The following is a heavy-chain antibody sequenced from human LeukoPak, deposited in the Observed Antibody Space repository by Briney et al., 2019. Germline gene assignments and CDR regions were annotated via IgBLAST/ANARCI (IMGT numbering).Heavy chain of an antibody. V-gene: IGHV3-23*01. J-gene: IGHJ4*02. CDR2: ISGSGGST. Sequence: PGGSLRLSXAASGFTFSSYAMSWVRQAPGKGLEWVSAISGSGGSTYYADSVKGRFTISRDNSKNTLYLQMNSLRAEDTAVYYCAKEQFIVVVTAILDYWGQGSLVTVSS. CDR1: GFTFSSYA. CDR3: AKEQFIVVVTAILDY. D-gene: IGHD2-21*02.